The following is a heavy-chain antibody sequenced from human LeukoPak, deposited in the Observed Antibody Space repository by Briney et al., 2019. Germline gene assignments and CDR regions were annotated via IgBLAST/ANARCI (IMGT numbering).Heavy chain of an antibody. CDR1: GFTLSSYW. J-gene: IGHJ3*02. CDR2: INSAGSDT. CDR3: ARGYDISGFYLRAFDI. V-gene: IGHV3-74*01. D-gene: IGHD3-22*01. Sequence: GGSLRLSCAASGFTLSSYWMHWVRQAPGKGLVWVSRINSAGSDTSYADSVKGRFTISRDNAKNTLYLQMNSLRAEDTAVYYCARGYDISGFYLRAFDIWGQGTMVTVSS.